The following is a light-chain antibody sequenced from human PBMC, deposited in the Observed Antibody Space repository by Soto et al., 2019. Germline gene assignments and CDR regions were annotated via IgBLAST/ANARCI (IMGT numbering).Light chain of an antibody. CDR2: GAS. V-gene: IGKV3-20*01. Sequence: ETVLTQSPGTLSLSPGERATLSCRASQTIRSNYLAWYRQTPGQAPILIIYGASNRATGIADRFSGSGSGTDFTLIISRLEPEDFALYYCQQYGSSPWTFGQGTKVEIK. CDR3: QQYGSSPWT. J-gene: IGKJ1*01. CDR1: QTIRSNY.